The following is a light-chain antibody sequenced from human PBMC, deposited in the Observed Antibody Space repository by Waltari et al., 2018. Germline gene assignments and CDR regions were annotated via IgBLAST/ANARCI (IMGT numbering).Light chain of an antibody. CDR3: QAWDSGVV. CDR1: KLGNKF. V-gene: IGLV3-1*01. CDR2: QNT. J-gene: IGLJ2*01. Sequence: SYELTQPPSVFVSPGQTASIPCSGDKLGNKFAYWYQQKAGQSPVLVIYQNTKRPSGIPERFSGSNSGNTATLTISGTQAMDEADYYCQAWDSGVVFGGGTKLTVL.